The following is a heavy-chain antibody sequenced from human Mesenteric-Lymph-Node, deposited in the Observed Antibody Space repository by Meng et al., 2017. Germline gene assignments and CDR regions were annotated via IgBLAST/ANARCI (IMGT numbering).Heavy chain of an antibody. J-gene: IGHJ4*02. Sequence: QEQLQEPGPGLVKPSETLSVTCTVSGGAISGNYWGWIRQPPGEGLEWIGYIHYSGTTGYNPSLKSRVTISVDTSKNYFSLNLTSVTAADAAVYYCARYGPWSFDYWGQGTLVTVSS. CDR1: GGAISGNY. CDR2: IHYSGTT. D-gene: IGHD2-8*02. V-gene: IGHV4-59*01. CDR3: ARYGPWSFDY.